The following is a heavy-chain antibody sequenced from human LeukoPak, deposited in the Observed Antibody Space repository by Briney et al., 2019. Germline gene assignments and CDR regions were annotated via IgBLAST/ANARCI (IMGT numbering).Heavy chain of an antibody. Sequence: AGGSLRLSCAASGFTFTSYAMNWVRQAPGKGLEWVSTISDSGGTTYYADSVKGRFTISRDDSKNTLYLQMNSLRAEDTAVYYCARAERLLEWLLDSWGQGTLVTVSS. CDR2: ISDSGGTT. D-gene: IGHD3-3*01. J-gene: IGHJ4*02. CDR1: GFTFTSYA. V-gene: IGHV3-23*01. CDR3: ARAERLLEWLLDS.